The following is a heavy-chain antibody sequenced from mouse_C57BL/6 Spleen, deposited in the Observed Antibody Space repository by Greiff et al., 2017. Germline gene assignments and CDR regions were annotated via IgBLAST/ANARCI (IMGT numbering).Heavy chain of an antibody. CDR3: ARHKEKSLYGSIFDY. CDR1: GYTFTEYT. D-gene: IGHD1-1*01. J-gene: IGHJ2*01. CDR2: FYPGGGSI. V-gene: IGHV1-62-2*01. Sequence: VQLQQPGAELVKPGASVKLSCKASGYTFTEYTIHWVKQRSGQGLEWIGWFYPGGGSIKYNEKFKDKATLTADKSSSTVYMELSRLTSEDSAVXFCARHKEKSLYGSIFDYWGQGTTLTVSS.